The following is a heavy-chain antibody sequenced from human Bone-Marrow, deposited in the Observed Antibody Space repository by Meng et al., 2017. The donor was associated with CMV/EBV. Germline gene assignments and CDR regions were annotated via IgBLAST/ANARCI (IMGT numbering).Heavy chain of an antibody. V-gene: IGHV3-30-3*02. CDR2: ISYDGSNK. CDR1: GFTFSSYA. D-gene: IGHD6-6*01. Sequence: GESLKISCAASGFTFSSYAMHWVRQAPGKGLEWVAVISYDGSNKYHADSVKGRFTISRDNSKNTLYLQMNSLRAEDTAVYYCAKCTDGSSSSPWYFDLWGRGTLVTVYS. J-gene: IGHJ2*01. CDR3: AKCTDGSSSSPWYFDL.